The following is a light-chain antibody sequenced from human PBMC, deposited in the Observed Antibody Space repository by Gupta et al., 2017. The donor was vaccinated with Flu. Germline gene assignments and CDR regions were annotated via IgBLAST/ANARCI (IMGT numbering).Light chain of an antibody. CDR1: QSVTTS. J-gene: IGKJ1*01. CDR3: QQDHYSSGT. V-gene: IGKV1-5*03. CDR2: KAS. Sequence: DIQLAQSPSTLSASVADSVTISCRASQSVTTSLAWYQQQPGKAPRLVILKASSVDSGVPSRFSGSGSGTEFTLTISILHPDDSATYYCQQDHYSSGTFGQGTKVEI.